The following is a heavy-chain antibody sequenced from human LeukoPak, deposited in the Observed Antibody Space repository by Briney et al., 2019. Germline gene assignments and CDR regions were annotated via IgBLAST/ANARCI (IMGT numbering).Heavy chain of an antibody. Sequence: GGSLRLSCAASGFTFSSYWMSWVRQAPGKGLEWVANIKEDGSEKYYVDSVKGRFTISRDNAKNSLYLQMNSLRAEDTAVYYCARDRDSSGYYSDYWGQGTLVTVSS. J-gene: IGHJ4*02. V-gene: IGHV3-7*01. CDR2: IKEDGSEK. CDR1: GFTFSSYW. CDR3: ARDRDSSGYYSDY. D-gene: IGHD3-22*01.